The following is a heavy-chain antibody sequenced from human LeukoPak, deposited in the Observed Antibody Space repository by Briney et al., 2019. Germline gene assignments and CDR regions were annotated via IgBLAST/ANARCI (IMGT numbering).Heavy chain of an antibody. Sequence: PSETLSLTCTVSGGSISSYYWSWIRQPPGKGLEWIGYIYYSGSTNYNPSLKSRVTISVDTSKNQFSLKLSSVTAADTAVYYCVRVHGPYYYDSSGYHLDYWGQGTLVTVSS. D-gene: IGHD3-22*01. CDR2: IYYSGST. CDR1: GGSISSYY. CDR3: VRVHGPYYYDSSGYHLDY. V-gene: IGHV4-59*01. J-gene: IGHJ4*02.